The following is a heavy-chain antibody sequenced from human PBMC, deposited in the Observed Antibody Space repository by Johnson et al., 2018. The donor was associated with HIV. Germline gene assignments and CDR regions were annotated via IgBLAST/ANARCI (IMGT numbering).Heavy chain of an antibody. CDR2: ISWNSGSI. V-gene: IGHV3-9*01. D-gene: IGHD3-22*01. J-gene: IGHJ3*02. Sequence: VQLVESGGGLVQPGRYLRLSCAASGFTFDDYAMHWVRHAPGKGLEWVSGISWNSGSIGYADSVKGRFTISRDKAKNSLYLQMNSLRAEDTALYYCAKDIITMIVPSGGAFDIWGQGTMVTVSS. CDR3: AKDIITMIVPSGGAFDI. CDR1: GFTFDDYA.